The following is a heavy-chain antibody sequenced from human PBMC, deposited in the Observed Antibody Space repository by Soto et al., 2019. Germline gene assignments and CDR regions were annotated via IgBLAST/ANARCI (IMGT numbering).Heavy chain of an antibody. D-gene: IGHD3-10*01. V-gene: IGHV4-59*08. J-gene: IGHJ4*02. CDR1: GGSITNYY. CDR3: ARHSNYGSGSYPYFDY. Sequence: PSETLSLTCTVSGGSITNYYWNWIRQPPGKGLEWIGYIYYSGSTNYNSSLKSRVTISVDTSKNQFSLKLSSVTAADTAVYYCARHSNYGSGSYPYFDYWGQGTLVTVSS. CDR2: IYYSGST.